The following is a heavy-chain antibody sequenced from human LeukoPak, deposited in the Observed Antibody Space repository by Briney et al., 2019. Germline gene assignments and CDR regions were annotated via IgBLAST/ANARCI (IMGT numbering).Heavy chain of an antibody. CDR1: GFTLDDYA. D-gene: IGHD1-20*01. CDR2: ISWNSGSI. J-gene: IGHJ4*02. Sequence: XCAXSGFTLDDYAMHWVRHAPGKGLEWVSGISWNSGSIVYADSVKGRFTVSRDNAKNSLYLQMNSLRAEDMALYYCAKDTLRSITGIDYWGQGTLVTVSS. CDR3: AKDTLRSITGIDY. V-gene: IGHV3-9*03.